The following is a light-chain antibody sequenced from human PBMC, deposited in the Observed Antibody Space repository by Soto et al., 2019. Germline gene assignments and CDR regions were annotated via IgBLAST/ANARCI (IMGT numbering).Light chain of an antibody. CDR3: HQVYTYPRT. CDR2: GAS. Sequence: IQLTQSPSSLSASVGDRVTITCRASQGVRSYLAWFQQRPGKAPKLLIFGASTLQNGVPARFSGGGFGTEFTLTITSLQPEDFETYYCHQVYTYPRTFGQGTKVDIK. CDR1: QGVRSY. J-gene: IGKJ1*01. V-gene: IGKV1-9*01.